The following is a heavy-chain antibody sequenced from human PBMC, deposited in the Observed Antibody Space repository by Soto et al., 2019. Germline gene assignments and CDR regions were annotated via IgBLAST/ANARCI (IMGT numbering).Heavy chain of an antibody. CDR2: IYSDGRGP. D-gene: IGHD5-18*01. J-gene: IGHJ4*02. Sequence: GGSLRLSCAASGFTFTSYAMGWVRQAPGKGLEWVSRIYSDGRGPMYADSVKGRFTISRDNAKSTLYLQMNSLRAEDTAVYYCATLNSFGSDYWGRGTPVTVSS. V-gene: IGHV3-74*03. CDR1: GFTFTSYA. CDR3: ATLNSFGSDY.